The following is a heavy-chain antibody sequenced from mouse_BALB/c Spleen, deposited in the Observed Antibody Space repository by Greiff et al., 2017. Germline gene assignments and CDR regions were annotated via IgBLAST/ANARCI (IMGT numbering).Heavy chain of an antibody. CDR3: ASPIYDGYYAWFAY. V-gene: IGHV3-2*02. J-gene: IGHJ3*01. Sequence: DVKLVESGPGLVKPSQSLSLTCTVTGYSITSDYAWNWIRQFPGNKLEWMGYISYSGSTSYNPSLKSRISITRDTSKNQFFLQLNSVTTEDTATYYCASPIYDGYYAWFAYWGQGTLVTVSA. CDR1: GYSITSDYA. D-gene: IGHD2-3*01. CDR2: ISYSGST.